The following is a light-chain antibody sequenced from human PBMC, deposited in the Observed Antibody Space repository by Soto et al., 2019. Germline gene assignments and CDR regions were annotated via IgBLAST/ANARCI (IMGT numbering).Light chain of an antibody. Sequence: DIQMTQSPPTLSASAGDRVTITCRASESISSWLAWYQQKPGKAPKLLMYKASSLERGVPSRFSGSGSGTDFTLTISRLEPEDFAVYYCQQYGSSPGTFGGGTKVDIK. CDR1: ESISSW. J-gene: IGKJ4*01. CDR2: KAS. CDR3: QQYGSSPGT. V-gene: IGKV1-5*03.